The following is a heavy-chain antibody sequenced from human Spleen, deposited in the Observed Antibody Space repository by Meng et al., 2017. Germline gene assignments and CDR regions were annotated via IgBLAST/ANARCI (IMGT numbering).Heavy chain of an antibody. J-gene: IGHJ4*02. Sequence: SVKVSCKASGGTFSSYTISWVRQAPGQGLEWMGRIIPILGIANYARKFQGRVTITADKSTSTAYMELSSLRSEDTAVYYCAREEVRGVTDYWGQGTLVTVSS. V-gene: IGHV1-69*04. CDR3: AREEVRGVTDY. CDR1: GGTFSSYT. CDR2: IIPILGIA. D-gene: IGHD3-10*01.